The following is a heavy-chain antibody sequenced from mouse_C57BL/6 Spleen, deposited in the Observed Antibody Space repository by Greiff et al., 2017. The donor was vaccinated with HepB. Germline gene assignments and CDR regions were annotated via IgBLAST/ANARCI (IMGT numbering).Heavy chain of an antibody. D-gene: IGHD2-1*01. J-gene: IGHJ4*01. CDR1: GYTFTSYW. Sequence: VQLQQPGAELVMPGASVKLSCKASGYTFTSYWMHWVKQRPGQGLEWIGEIDPSDSYTNYNQKFKGKSTLTVDKSSSTAYMQLSSLTSEDSAVYYCARSDGNYYYYAMDYWGQGTSVTVSS. CDR2: IDPSDSYT. CDR3: ARSDGNYYYYAMDY. V-gene: IGHV1-69*01.